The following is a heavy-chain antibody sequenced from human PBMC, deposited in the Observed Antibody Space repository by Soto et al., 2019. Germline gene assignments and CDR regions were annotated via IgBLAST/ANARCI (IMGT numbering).Heavy chain of an antibody. Sequence: GGSLRLSCAASGFTVSTNYMTWVRQAPGKGLEWVSVLYPGGSTYHADSVKGRFTISRDNSKNTLYLHMNSLRAEDTAVYYCARGLNYNFWSGYYTGAFDIWGQGAMVTVSS. V-gene: IGHV3-66*01. CDR1: GFTVSTNY. D-gene: IGHD3-3*01. CDR3: ARGLNYNFWSGYYTGAFDI. J-gene: IGHJ3*02. CDR2: LYPGGST.